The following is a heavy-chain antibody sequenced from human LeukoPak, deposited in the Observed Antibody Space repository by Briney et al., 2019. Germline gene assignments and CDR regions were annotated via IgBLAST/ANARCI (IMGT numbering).Heavy chain of an antibody. J-gene: IGHJ6*03. CDR1: GFTFSSYS. D-gene: IGHD5-18*01. CDR3: ARDAYSYGGLYYYYYMDV. V-gene: IGHV3-48*01. CDR2: ISSSSSTI. Sequence: GGSLRLSCAASGFTFSSYSMNWVRQAPGKGLEWVSYISSSSSTIYYADSVKGRFTISRDNAKNSLYLQMNSLRAEDTAVYYCARDAYSYGGLYYYYYMDVWGKGTTVTVSS.